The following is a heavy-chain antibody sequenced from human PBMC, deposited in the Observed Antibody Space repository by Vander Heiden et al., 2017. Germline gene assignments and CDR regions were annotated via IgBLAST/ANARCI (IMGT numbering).Heavy chain of an antibody. D-gene: IGHD2-2*01. V-gene: IGHV4-39*01. CDR3: ARRRYDDWYFDL. J-gene: IGHJ2*01. CDR1: GGSISSSSYS. Sequence: QLPLLSSGPGLVKPSETLSLTCTVSGGSISSSSYSWGWIRQPQGKGLEWIGSIYYSGSTYYNPALKSRVTISVDTSKNKFSLKLRSMTAADTAVYYYARRRYDDWYFDLWGRGTLVTVYS. CDR2: IYYSGST.